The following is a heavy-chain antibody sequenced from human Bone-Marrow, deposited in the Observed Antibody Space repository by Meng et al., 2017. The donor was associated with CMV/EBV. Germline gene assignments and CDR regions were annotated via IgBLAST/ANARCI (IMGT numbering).Heavy chain of an antibody. D-gene: IGHD6-19*01. J-gene: IGHJ4*02. CDR1: GFTFSSYG. CDR3: ASISGWGDFDY. CDR2: IKQDGSEK. Sequence: GESLKISCAASGFTFSSYGMHWVRQAPGKGLEWVANIKQDGSEKYYVDSVKGRFTISRDNAKNSLYLQMNSLRGADTAVYYCASISGWGDFDYWGQGTLVTVSS. V-gene: IGHV3-7*01.